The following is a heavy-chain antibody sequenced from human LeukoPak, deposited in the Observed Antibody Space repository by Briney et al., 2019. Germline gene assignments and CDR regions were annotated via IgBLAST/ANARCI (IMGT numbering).Heavy chain of an antibody. CDR1: GGSVSSGSYY. Sequence: ETLSLTCTVSGGSVSSGSYYWSWIRQPPGKGLEWIGYIYYSGSTNYNPSLKGRVTISVDTSKNQFSLKLSSVTAADTAVYYCARVRDGYAHYFDYWGQGTLVTVSS. D-gene: IGHD5-24*01. CDR2: IYYSGST. J-gene: IGHJ4*02. CDR3: ARVRDGYAHYFDY. V-gene: IGHV4-61*01.